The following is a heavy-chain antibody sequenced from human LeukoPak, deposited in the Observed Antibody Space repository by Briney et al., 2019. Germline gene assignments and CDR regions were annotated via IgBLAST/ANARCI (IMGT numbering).Heavy chain of an antibody. CDR2: IKSKTDGGTT. Sequence: GGSLRLSCAASGFTFNNAWMSWVRQASGKGLEWVGRIKSKTDGGTTDYAAPVKGRFTISRDDSKNTLYLQMNSLRTEDTAVYSCTTGIYGYHYWGQGTLVTVSS. J-gene: IGHJ4*02. V-gene: IGHV3-15*01. CDR1: GFTFNNAW. CDR3: TTGIYGYHY. D-gene: IGHD5-24*01.